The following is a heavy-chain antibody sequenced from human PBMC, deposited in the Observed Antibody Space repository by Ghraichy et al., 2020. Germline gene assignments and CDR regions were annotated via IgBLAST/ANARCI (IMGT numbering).Heavy chain of an antibody. CDR2: IRSKANSYAT. CDR1: GFTFSGSA. V-gene: IGHV3-73*01. D-gene: IGHD3-22*01. Sequence: GGSLRLSCAASGFTFSGSAMHWVRQASGKGLEWVGRIRSKANSYATAYAASVKGRFTISRDDSKITAYLQMNSLKTEDTAVYYCTTFSVYDSSGYPIDYWGQGTLVTVSS. J-gene: IGHJ4*02. CDR3: TTFSVYDSSGYPIDY.